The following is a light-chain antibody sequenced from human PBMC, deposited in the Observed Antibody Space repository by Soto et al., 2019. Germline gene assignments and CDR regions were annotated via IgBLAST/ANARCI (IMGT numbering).Light chain of an antibody. J-gene: IGLJ1*01. CDR3: SSYTSSSTLYV. V-gene: IGLV2-14*01. CDR1: SSVVGGYNY. CDR2: DVS. Sequence: QSVLSHPASVSGAPRESISLSCTGNSSVVGGYNYVSWYQQHPGKAPKLMIYDVSNRPSGVSNRFSGSKSGNTASLTISGLQAEDEADYYCSSYTSSSTLYVFGTGTKVTVL.